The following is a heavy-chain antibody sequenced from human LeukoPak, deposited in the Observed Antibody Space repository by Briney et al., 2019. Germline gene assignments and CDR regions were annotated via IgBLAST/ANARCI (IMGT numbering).Heavy chain of an antibody. CDR1: GFTFDDYG. J-gene: IGHJ3*02. CDR3: ARSEHCSSTNCARGAFDI. CDR2: INWNGGST. D-gene: IGHD2-2*01. V-gene: IGHV3-20*04. Sequence: GGSLRLSCAASGFTFDDYGMSWVRQAPGKGLEWVSGINWNGGSTGYADSVKGRFTISRDNAKNSLYLQMNSLRAEDTALYYCARSEHCSSTNCARGAFDIWGQGTMVTVSS.